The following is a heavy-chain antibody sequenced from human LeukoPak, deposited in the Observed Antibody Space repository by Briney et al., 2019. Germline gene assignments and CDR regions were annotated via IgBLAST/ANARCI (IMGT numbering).Heavy chain of an antibody. CDR3: ARDYCTSTSCFDY. CDR2: IWYDGSKK. J-gene: IGHJ4*02. V-gene: IGHV3-33*08. CDR1: GFIFSNYG. Sequence: GGSLRLSCAASGFIFSNYGFHWVRQAPGKGLEWVAVIWYDGSKKYYADSVKGRFTISRDNSKNTLYLQMSSLRAEDTAVYYCARDYCTSTSCFDYWGQGTLVTVSS. D-gene: IGHD2-2*01.